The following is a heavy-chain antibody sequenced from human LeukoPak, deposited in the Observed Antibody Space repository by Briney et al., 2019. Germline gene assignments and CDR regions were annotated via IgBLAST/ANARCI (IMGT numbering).Heavy chain of an antibody. CDR1: GFTFSSYW. V-gene: IGHV3-74*01. D-gene: IGHD2-15*01. CDR2: INSDGSST. CDR3: AKSPSGHDAFDI. J-gene: IGHJ3*02. Sequence: GGSLRLSCAASGFTFSSYWMHWVRQAPGKGLVWVSRINSDGSSTSYADSVKGRFTISRDNAKNTLYLQMNSLRAEDTAVYYCAKSPSGHDAFDIWGQGTMVTVSS.